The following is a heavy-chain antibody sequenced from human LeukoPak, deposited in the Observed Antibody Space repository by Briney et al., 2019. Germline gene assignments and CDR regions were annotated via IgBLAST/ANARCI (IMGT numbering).Heavy chain of an antibody. J-gene: IGHJ4*02. CDR3: ARQSPYSSSFDY. D-gene: IGHD6-13*01. Sequence: ASVKVSCKVSGYTLTELSMHWVRQAPGKGLEWMGGFDPEDGETIYAQKFQGRVTMTEDTSTDTAYMELSSLRSEDTAVYYCARQSPYSSSFDYWGQGTLVTVSS. V-gene: IGHV1-24*01. CDR2: FDPEDGET. CDR1: GYTLTELS.